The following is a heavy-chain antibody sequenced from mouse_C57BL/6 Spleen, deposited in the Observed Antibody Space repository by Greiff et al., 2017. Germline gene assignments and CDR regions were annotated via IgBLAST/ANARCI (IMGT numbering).Heavy chain of an antibody. CDR3: ARAMVLYYFDY. D-gene: IGHD2-2*01. CDR2: INYDGSRT. CDR1: GFTFSDYY. Sequence: EVKLVESEGGLVQPGSSMKLSCTASGFTFSDYYMAWVRQVPDKGLDWVANINYDGSRTYYLVSLKSRFIISRANAKNILYLQMISLKSEYTSTYYCARAMVLYYFDYWRQGTTLTVSS. V-gene: IGHV5-16*01. J-gene: IGHJ2*01.